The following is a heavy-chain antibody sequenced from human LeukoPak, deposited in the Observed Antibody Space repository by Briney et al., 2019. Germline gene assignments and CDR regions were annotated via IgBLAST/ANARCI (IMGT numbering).Heavy chain of an antibody. CDR1: GFTFSSYG. Sequence: GRSLRLSCAASGFTFSSYGMQWVRQAPGKGPEWVAVVSYDGSVAYYADSVRGRFTISRDNSKNTLYLQMNSLRVEDTAVHYCAKDEGGASRPLDYWGQGTLVTVSS. V-gene: IGHV3-30*18. CDR2: VSYDGSVA. CDR3: AKDEGGASRPLDY. J-gene: IGHJ4*02. D-gene: IGHD6-6*01.